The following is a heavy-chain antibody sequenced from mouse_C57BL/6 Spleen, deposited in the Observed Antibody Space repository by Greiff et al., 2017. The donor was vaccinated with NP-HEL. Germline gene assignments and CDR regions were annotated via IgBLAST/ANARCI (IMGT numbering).Heavy chain of an antibody. J-gene: IGHJ3*01. D-gene: IGHD2-4*01. Sequence: EVKLMESGPELVKPGASVKIPCKASGYTFTDYNMDWVKQSHGKSLEWIGDINPNNGGTIYNQKFKGKATLTVDKSSSTAYMELRSLTSEDTAVYYCARTQGDYLAWFAYWGQGTLVTVSA. CDR3: ARTQGDYLAWFAY. V-gene: IGHV1-18*01. CDR1: GYTFTDYN. CDR2: INPNNGGT.